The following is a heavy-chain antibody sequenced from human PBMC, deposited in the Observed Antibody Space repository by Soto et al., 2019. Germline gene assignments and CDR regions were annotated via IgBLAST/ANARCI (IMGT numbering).Heavy chain of an antibody. J-gene: IGHJ1*01. D-gene: IGHD6-6*01. V-gene: IGHV1-69*01. CDR2: IIPIFGTA. CDR1: GGTFSSYA. Sequence: QVQLVQSGAEVKKPGSSVKVSCKASGGTFSSYAISWVRQAPGQGLEWMGGIIPIFGTANYAQKYQGRVTITADESTSTAYMELSSLRSEDTAVYYCAREVAARPRAEYFQHWGQGTLVTVSS. CDR3: AREVAARPRAEYFQH.